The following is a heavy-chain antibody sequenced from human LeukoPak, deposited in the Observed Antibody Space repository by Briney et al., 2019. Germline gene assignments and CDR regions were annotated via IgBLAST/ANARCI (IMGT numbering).Heavy chain of an antibody. CDR1: GGSISTYY. D-gene: IGHD3-10*01. J-gene: IGHJ3*02. CDR2: VYYSGNT. Sequence: SETLSLTCTVSGGSISTYYWTWIRQPPGKGLEWIGYVYYSGNTNYNPSLKSRLTISVDTSKNQFSLKLSSVTAADTVLYYCARVGEGAFDIWGQGTMVTVSS. V-gene: IGHV4-59*01. CDR3: ARVGEGAFDI.